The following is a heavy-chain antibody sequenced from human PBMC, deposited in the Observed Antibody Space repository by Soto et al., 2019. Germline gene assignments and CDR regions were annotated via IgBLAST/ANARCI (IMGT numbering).Heavy chain of an antibody. V-gene: IGHV3-7*05. D-gene: IGHD6-19*01. CDR2: IRQDGSEK. J-gene: IGHJ4*02. CDR3: AKEKGAGYSSSRYFDY. CDR1: GFTFSSNW. Sequence: GGSLRLSCVGSGFTFSSNWMTWVRQAPGKGLEWVGNIRQDGSEKNYVDSVKGRFTISRDNAKNSLYLQMNSLRAEDTALYYCAKEKGAGYSSSRYFDYWGQGTLVTVSS.